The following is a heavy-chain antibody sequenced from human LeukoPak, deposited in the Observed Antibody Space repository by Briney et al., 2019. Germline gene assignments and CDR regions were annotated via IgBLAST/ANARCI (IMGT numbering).Heavy chain of an antibody. V-gene: IGHV4-39*01. CDR2: IHYSGST. D-gene: IGHD3-16*02. Sequence: PSETLSLTCTVFGGSISSSSYYWGWIRQPPGKGLECIGSIHYSGSTYYNPSLKSRVTISVDTSKNQFSLKLSSVTAADTAVYYCARHKGMITFGGVIINGGFDSWGQGTLVTVSS. J-gene: IGHJ4*02. CDR3: ARHKGMITFGGVIINGGFDS. CDR1: GGSISSSSYY.